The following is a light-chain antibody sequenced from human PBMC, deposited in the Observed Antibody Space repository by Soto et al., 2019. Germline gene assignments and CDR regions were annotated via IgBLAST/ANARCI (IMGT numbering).Light chain of an antibody. J-gene: IGLJ1*01. V-gene: IGLV2-14*02. CDR1: SSTVGGFNV. CDR2: EGI. Sequence: QSVLTQPASVSGSPGQSITISCTGTSSTVGGFNVVSWYEQHRGRAPQVIIYEGIKRPSGLSNRSSGSTSGSTASLTISGLQAEDDDDYYCCSYTSSSTQIFGTGTKVTVL. CDR3: CSYTSSSTQI.